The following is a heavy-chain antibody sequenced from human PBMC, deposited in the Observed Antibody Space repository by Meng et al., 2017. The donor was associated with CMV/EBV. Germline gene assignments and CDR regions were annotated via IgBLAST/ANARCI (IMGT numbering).Heavy chain of an antibody. CDR1: GFTFSSYG. D-gene: IGHD4/OR15-4a*01. J-gene: IGHJ4*02. CDR3: AKDGAPTRAFDY. V-gene: IGHV3-9*01. CDR2: ISWNSGSI. Sequence: GGSLRLSCAASGFTFSSYGMHWVRQAPGKGLEWVSGISWNSGSIGYADSVKGRFTISRDNAKNSLYLQMNSLRAEDTALYYCAKDGAPTRAFDYWGQGTLVTVSS.